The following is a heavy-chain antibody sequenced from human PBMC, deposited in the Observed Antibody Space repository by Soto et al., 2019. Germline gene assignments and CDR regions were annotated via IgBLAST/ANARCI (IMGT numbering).Heavy chain of an antibody. CDR1: GYTFTSFD. J-gene: IGHJ4*02. CDR3: ARGGYSRGYHY. Sequence: QVQLLQSGTEVKEPGASVKVSCKASGYTFTSFDISWVRQAPGQGLEWVGWTTASNTHTNYAQKLQGRVPMTTDTSTPTAYMELRSLTSDETAIYYCARGGYSRGYHYWGQGALASGSS. D-gene: IGHD3-22*01. V-gene: IGHV1-18*04. CDR2: TTASNTHT.